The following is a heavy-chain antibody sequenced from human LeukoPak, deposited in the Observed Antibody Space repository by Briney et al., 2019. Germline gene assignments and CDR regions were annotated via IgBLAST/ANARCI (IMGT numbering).Heavy chain of an antibody. Sequence: GESLQISCKGSGYSFTSYWMGWVRQMPGKGLEWMGIIYPGDSDTRYSPSFQGQVTMSADKSISTAYLQWSSLKASDTAMHYCARHAYEGSEIGYYMDVWGQGTTVTVSS. CDR3: ARHAYEGSEIGYYMDV. D-gene: IGHD3-22*01. CDR1: GYSFTSYW. CDR2: IYPGDSDT. V-gene: IGHV5-51*01. J-gene: IGHJ6*02.